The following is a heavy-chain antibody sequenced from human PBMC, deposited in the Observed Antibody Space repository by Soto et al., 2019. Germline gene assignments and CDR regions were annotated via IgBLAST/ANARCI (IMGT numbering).Heavy chain of an antibody. J-gene: IGHJ4*02. Sequence: EVQLLESGGDLVQPGGSLRLSCAASGLAFSNYAVTWVRQAPGKGLEWVSSISTNGNVIYYADSVKGRFIISRDNSKGTLYLQMNSLRAEDSAVYYCAKDPNGDYIGAFDDWGQGTLVTVSS. CDR1: GLAFSNYA. CDR2: ISTNGNVI. D-gene: IGHD4-17*01. V-gene: IGHV3-23*01. CDR3: AKDPNGDYIGAFDD.